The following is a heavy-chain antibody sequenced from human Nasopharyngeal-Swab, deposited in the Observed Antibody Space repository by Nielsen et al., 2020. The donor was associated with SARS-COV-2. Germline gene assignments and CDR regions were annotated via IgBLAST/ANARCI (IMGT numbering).Heavy chain of an antibody. CDR1: GITFSRYW. Sequence: GESLKISCAASGITFSRYWMSWVRQAPGKGLEWVAYIKQDGSEKYYVDSVKGRFTISRDNAKNSLYLQMNSLRAEDTAVYYCARAREKVGATDYWGQGTLVTVSS. J-gene: IGHJ4*02. V-gene: IGHV3-7*01. CDR3: ARAREKVGATDY. CDR2: IKQDGSEK. D-gene: IGHD1-26*01.